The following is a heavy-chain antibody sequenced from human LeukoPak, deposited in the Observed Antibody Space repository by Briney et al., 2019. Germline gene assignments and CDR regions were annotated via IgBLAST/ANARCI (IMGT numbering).Heavy chain of an antibody. V-gene: IGHV3-66*01. CDR3: ARVMTAFTNWCDP. J-gene: IGHJ5*02. CDR1: GFTVISTY. CDR2: IYRDGST. Sequence: GGSLRLSCAASGFTVISTYVSWVRQAPGKGLEWVSSIYRDGSTYYADSVKGRFTISRDNSKNTLNLQMNNLRVEDTAVYYCARVMTAFTNWCDPWGQGTLVTVSS. D-gene: IGHD2-21*02.